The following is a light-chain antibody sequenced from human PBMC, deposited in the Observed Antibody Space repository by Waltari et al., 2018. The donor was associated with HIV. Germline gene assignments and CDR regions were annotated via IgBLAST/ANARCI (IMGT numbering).Light chain of an antibody. J-gene: IGLJ2*01. CDR3: AAWDDSLSGVV. Sequence: QSVLTQPPSASGTPGQWVTISCSGSSSNIGSNYVYWYQQVPGTAPKLLIYRTNQRPSGVPDRCCGSKAGTSASLAISGLRSEDEGDYSCAAWDDSLSGVVVGGGTKLTVL. CDR1: SSNIGSNY. CDR2: RTN. V-gene: IGLV1-47*01.